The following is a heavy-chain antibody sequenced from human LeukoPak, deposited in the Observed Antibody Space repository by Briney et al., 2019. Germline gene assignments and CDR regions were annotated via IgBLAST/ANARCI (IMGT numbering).Heavy chain of an antibody. V-gene: IGHV4-59*01. CDR2: IYYSGST. Sequence: SETLSLTCTVSGGSISSYYWSWIRQPPGKGLEWIGYIYYSGSTNYNPSLKSRVTISVDTSKNQFSLKLSSVTAADTAVYYCARTSGSYFYYYGMDVWGQGTTVTVSS. CDR1: GGSISSYY. CDR3: ARTSGSYFYYYGMDV. D-gene: IGHD1-26*01. J-gene: IGHJ6*02.